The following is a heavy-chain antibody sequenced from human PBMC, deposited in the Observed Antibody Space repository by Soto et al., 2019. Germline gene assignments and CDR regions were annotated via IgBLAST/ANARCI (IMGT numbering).Heavy chain of an antibody. CDR3: ATGPEPYMVREHYGMDV. V-gene: IGHV1-24*01. D-gene: IGHD3-10*01. Sequence: VSVKVSCKVSGYTLTELSMHWVRQAPGKGLEWMGGFDPEEGETNNAQKFQGRGTMTEDTFTHTAYMELGSLRSGYTAVYSYATGPEPYMVREHYGMDVWGQGTTVTVSS. CDR2: FDPEEGET. CDR1: GYTLTELS. J-gene: IGHJ6*02.